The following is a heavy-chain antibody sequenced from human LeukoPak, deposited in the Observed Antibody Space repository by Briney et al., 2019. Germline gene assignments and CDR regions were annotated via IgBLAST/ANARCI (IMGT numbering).Heavy chain of an antibody. CDR2: ISISSSNYI. D-gene: IGHD1-26*01. CDR1: GFMFKSYN. Sequence: GGSLRLSCAVSGFMFKSYNMNWVRQAPGKGLEWVSSISISSSNYIYYADSVKGRFTISRDNAKNSLYLQMNSLRAEDTAVYYCARASPVGATSNYFDYWGQGTLVTVSS. J-gene: IGHJ4*02. V-gene: IGHV3-21*01. CDR3: ARASPVGATSNYFDY.